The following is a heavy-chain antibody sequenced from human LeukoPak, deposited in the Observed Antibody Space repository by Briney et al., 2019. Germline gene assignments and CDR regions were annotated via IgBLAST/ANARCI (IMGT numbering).Heavy chain of an antibody. CDR3: ARLVATTGRLYFDY. D-gene: IGHD1-1*01. V-gene: IGHV3-53*01. CDR2: IYSGGNT. CDR1: GFTINNNY. J-gene: IGHJ4*02. Sequence: GGSLRLSCAASGFTINNNYMSWVHQAPGRGLEWVSVIYSGGNTYYAGAVKGRFTISRDNSKNTVYLQMNSLRAEDTAVFYCARLVATTGRLYFDYWGQGNLVTVSS.